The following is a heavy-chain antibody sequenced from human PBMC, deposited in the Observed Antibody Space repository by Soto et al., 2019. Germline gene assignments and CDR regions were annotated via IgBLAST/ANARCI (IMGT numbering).Heavy chain of an antibody. Sequence: EVQLLESGGGLVQPGGSLRLSCAASGFIISSCDMSWVRQAPGKGLEWISTVSRGGTPYYAESVKGRFPISRDNSKNMLFLQMNSLRAEDTAVYFCAKDYSSTDHGFEIWGQGTMVTVSS. V-gene: IGHV3-23*01. J-gene: IGHJ3*02. D-gene: IGHD6-19*01. CDR2: VSRGGTP. CDR1: GFIISSCD. CDR3: AKDYSSTDHGFEI.